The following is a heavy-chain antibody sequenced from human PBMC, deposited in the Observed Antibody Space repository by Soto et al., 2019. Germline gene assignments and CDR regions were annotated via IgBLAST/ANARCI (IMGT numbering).Heavy chain of an antibody. Sequence: GGSLRLSCAASGFTFSSYGMHWVRQAPGKGLEWVAVISYDGSNKYYADSVKGRFTISRDNSKNTLYLQMNSLRAEDTAVYYCAKDTWRYCSSTSCSPFDPWGQGTLVTVSS. V-gene: IGHV3-30*18. J-gene: IGHJ5*02. D-gene: IGHD2-2*01. CDR2: ISYDGSNK. CDR1: GFTFSSYG. CDR3: AKDTWRYCSSTSCSPFDP.